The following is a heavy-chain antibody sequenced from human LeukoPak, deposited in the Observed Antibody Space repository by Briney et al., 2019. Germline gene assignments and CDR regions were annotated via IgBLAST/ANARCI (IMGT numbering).Heavy chain of an antibody. V-gene: IGHV4-59*08. J-gene: IGHJ3*02. CDR1: GGSISSYY. D-gene: IGHD3-22*01. Sequence: PSETLSLTCTVSGGSISSYYWSWIRQPPGKGLEWIGYIYYSGSTNYNPSLKSRVTISVDTSKNQFSLKLSSVTAADTAVYYCARSSLDSSGYYYSDAFDIWGQGTMVTVSS. CDR3: ARSSLDSSGYYYSDAFDI. CDR2: IYYSGST.